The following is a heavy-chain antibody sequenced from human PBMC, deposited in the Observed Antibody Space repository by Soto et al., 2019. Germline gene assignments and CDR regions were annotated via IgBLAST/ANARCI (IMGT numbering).Heavy chain of an antibody. D-gene: IGHD2-2*01. CDR1: GYTFTSYD. Sequence: ASVKVSCKASGYTFTSYDINWVRQATGQGLEWMGWMNPNSGNTGYAQKFQGRVTMTRNTSISTAYMELSSLRSEDTAVYYCARVPAAMLPELGYYYYYMDVWGKGTTVTVSS. CDR2: MNPNSGNT. CDR3: ARVPAAMLPELGYYYYYMDV. J-gene: IGHJ6*03. V-gene: IGHV1-8*01.